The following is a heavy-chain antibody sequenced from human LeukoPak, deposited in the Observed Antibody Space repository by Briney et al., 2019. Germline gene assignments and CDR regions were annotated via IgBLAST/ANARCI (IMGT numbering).Heavy chain of an antibody. D-gene: IGHD6-19*01. V-gene: IGHV3-30*18. CDR1: GFTFSSYG. J-gene: IGHJ6*02. Sequence: PGRSLRLSCAASGFTFSSYGMHWVRQAPGKGLEWVAVISYDGSNKYYADSVKGRFTISRDNSKNTLYLQMNSLRAEDTAVYYCAKERLRQWLVPGGMDVWGQGTTVTVSS. CDR2: ISYDGSNK. CDR3: AKERLRQWLVPGGMDV.